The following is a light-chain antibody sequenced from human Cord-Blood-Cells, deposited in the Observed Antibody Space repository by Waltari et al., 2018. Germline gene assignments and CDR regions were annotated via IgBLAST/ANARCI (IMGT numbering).Light chain of an antibody. J-gene: IGLJ1*01. Sequence: QSALTQPASVSGSPGPSINISCTGISSDGGGYNYVSWYQQHPGKAPKLMIYDVSTRPSGVSNRFSGSKSGNTASLTISGLQAEDEADYYCSSYTSSSTYVFGTGTKVTVL. CDR3: SSYTSSSTYV. CDR1: SSDGGGYNY. V-gene: IGLV2-14*01. CDR2: DVS.